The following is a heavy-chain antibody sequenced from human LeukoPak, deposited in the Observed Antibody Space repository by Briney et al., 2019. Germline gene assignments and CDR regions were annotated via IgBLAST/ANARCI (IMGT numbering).Heavy chain of an antibody. CDR2: IYYSGST. CDR3: ASSVGAKAYWYFDL. V-gene: IGHV4-59*01. Sequence: PSETLSLTCTVSGGSISSYYWSWIRQPPGKGLEWIGYIYYSGSTNYNPSLKSRVTISVDTSKNQFSLKLSSVTAADTAVYYCASSVGAKAYWYFDLWGRGTLVTVSS. D-gene: IGHD1-26*01. CDR1: GGSISSYY. J-gene: IGHJ2*01.